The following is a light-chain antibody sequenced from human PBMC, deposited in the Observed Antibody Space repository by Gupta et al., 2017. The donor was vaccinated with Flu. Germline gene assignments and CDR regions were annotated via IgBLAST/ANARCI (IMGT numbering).Light chain of an antibody. Sequence: PSSLSVSVGDRVTITCRASQDINKFLAWFQQKPGKAPQSVIYAASSLSTGVPSRFSGSGSGTEYTLTVDNLQPEDLGIYYCQQYDSYPRTFGQGTKLEIK. CDR3: QQYDSYPRT. V-gene: IGKV1-16*01. CDR2: AAS. CDR1: QDINKF. J-gene: IGKJ2*01.